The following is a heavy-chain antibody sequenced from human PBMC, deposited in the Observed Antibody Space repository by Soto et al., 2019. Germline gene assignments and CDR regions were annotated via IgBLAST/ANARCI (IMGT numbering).Heavy chain of an antibody. CDR1: GFTFGSYW. CDR3: ASDSGYGSGTSVNPSLDY. J-gene: IGHJ4*01. Sequence: PGGSLRLSCAASGFTFGSYWMSWVRQAPGKGLEWLATIKWDASEKKYVDSVKGRFTMSRDNAKNSLYLQMDSLRAEDTAVYYCASDSGYGSGTSVNPSLDYWGHGTLVTVSS. D-gene: IGHD3-10*01. V-gene: IGHV3-7*01. CDR2: IKWDASEK.